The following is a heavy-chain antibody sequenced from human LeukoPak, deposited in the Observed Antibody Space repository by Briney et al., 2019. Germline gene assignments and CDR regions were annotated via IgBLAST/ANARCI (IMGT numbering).Heavy chain of an antibody. D-gene: IGHD6-13*01. CDR1: GFTFSSYA. CDR3: ARTASCWYVRDGDYFDY. CDR2: ISYDGSNK. V-gene: IGHV3-30-3*01. Sequence: PGGSLRLSCAASGFTFSSYAMHWVRQAPGKGLEWVAVISYDGSNKYYADSVKGRFTISRDNSKNTLYLQMNSLRAEDTAVYYCARTASCWYVRDGDYFDYWGQGTLVTVSS. J-gene: IGHJ4*02.